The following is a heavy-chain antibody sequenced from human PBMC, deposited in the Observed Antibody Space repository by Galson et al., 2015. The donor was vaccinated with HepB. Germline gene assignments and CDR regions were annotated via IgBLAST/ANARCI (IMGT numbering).Heavy chain of an antibody. CDR3: AKTSAAAGFFFDY. CDR2: ISYDGSNK. J-gene: IGHJ4*02. V-gene: IGHV3-30*18. Sequence: SLRLSCAASGFTFSSYGMHWVRQAPGKGLEWVAVISYDGSNKYSADSVKGRFTISRDNSRNTLYLQMNSLRAEDTAVYYCAKTSAAAGFFFDYWGQGTLVTVSS. CDR1: GFTFSSYG. D-gene: IGHD2-2*01.